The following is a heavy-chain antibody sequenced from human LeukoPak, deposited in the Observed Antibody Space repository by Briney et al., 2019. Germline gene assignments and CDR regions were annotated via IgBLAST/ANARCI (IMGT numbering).Heavy chain of an antibody. J-gene: IGHJ4*02. CDR2: MNPNSGNT. CDR1: GYTFTSYD. V-gene: IGHV1-8*01. Sequence: ASVKVSCKASGYTFTSYDINWVRQATGQGLEWMGWMNPNSGNTGYAQKFQGRVTMTRNTSISTAYMELSSLRSEDTAVYYCARVSRQIWSGYYRYFDYWGQGTLVTVSS. D-gene: IGHD3-3*01. CDR3: ARVSRQIWSGYYRYFDY.